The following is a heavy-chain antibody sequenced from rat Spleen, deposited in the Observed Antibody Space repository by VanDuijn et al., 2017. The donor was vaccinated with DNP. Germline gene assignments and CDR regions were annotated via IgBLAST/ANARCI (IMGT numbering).Heavy chain of an antibody. CDR2: INKDSSTI. D-gene: IGHD1-11*01. CDR3: STGVYGGYEDWFAY. V-gene: IGHV4-2*01. Sequence: VQLKESGPGLVQPSQTLSLTGTVAGFSLTSYNVHWVRQAPGKWLEWIGEINKDSSTINYTPSLKDKFTISRDNAKNTMYLQMSKLGSEDTAIYYCSTGVYGGYEDWFAYWGHGTLVTVS. J-gene: IGHJ3*01. CDR1: GFSLTSYN.